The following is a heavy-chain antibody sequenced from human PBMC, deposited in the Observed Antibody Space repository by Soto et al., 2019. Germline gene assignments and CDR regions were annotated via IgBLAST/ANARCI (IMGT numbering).Heavy chain of an antibody. CDR1: GGSVSSGGYY. J-gene: IGHJ4*02. Sequence: QVQLRESGPGLVKPSETLSLTCTVSGGSVSSGGYYWSWIRQPPGKGREWIGYIYYSGNTNYNPSLKSRVPISVDTAKNQCALNVNYVTDADTAVYYCAREPRWALATSQFDYWGQGTLVTVSS. V-gene: IGHV4-61*08. CDR2: IYYSGNT. D-gene: IGHD1-26*01. CDR3: AREPRWALATSQFDY.